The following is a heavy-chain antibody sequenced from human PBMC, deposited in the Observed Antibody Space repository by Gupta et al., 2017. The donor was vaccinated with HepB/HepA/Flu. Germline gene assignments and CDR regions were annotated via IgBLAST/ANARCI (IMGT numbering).Heavy chain of an antibody. D-gene: IGHD2-2*01. CDR3: AKTGSSTWPSPFEI. V-gene: IGHV3-23*01. CDR1: GFTFRSFA. J-gene: IGHJ3*02. CDR2: ISGSGAST. Sequence: EVKLLESGGGLVQPGGSLRLSCTASGFTFRSFAMTWVRQAPGKGLEWFSAISGSGASTHFPDSEKGRFAISRDNSKNTLFLQMNNLRVDDTAVYYCAKTGSSTWPSPFEIWGQGTKVTVSS.